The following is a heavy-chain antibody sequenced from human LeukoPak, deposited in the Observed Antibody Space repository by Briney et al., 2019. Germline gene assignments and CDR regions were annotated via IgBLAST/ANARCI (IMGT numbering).Heavy chain of an antibody. V-gene: IGHV1-8*01. Sequence: ASVKVSCKASGYTFTRYDFNWLRQATGQGPEWMGWMNPNSGATGYAQKFQGTITMTRSASINTAYMELTDLRSEDTTGSYCARAPRCWGFDYWGEGHRVTVSS. D-gene: IGHD7-27*01. CDR3: ARAPRCWGFDY. CDR1: GYTFTRYD. J-gene: IGHJ4*02. CDR2: MNPNSGAT.